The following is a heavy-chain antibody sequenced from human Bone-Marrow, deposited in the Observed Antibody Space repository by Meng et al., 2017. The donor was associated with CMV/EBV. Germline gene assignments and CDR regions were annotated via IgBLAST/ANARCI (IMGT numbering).Heavy chain of an antibody. J-gene: IGHJ4*02. CDR2: INHSGST. CDR3: ARGIAAAGTRWGSLSPTYYFDY. D-gene: IGHD6-13*01. V-gene: IGHV4-34*01. CDR1: GGSFSGYY. Sequence: SETLSLTCAVYGGSFSGYYWSWIRQPPGKGLEWIGEINHSGSTNYNPSLKSRVTISVDTSKNQFSLKLSSVTAADTAVYYCARGIAAAGTRWGSLSPTYYFDYWGQGTLVTVSS.